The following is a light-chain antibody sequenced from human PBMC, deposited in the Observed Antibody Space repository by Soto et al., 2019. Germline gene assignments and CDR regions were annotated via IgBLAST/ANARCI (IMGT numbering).Light chain of an antibody. Sequence: QSVLTQPASVSGSPGQSITISCTGTSSDVAFYNHVSWYQQHPGKAPKLLIYEVNNRPSGVSHRFSGSKSGNTASLTISGLQAEDDADYHCSSFASTHTYVFGTGTKVTVL. J-gene: IGLJ1*01. CDR3: SSFASTHTYV. CDR2: EVN. V-gene: IGLV2-14*01. CDR1: SSDVAFYNH.